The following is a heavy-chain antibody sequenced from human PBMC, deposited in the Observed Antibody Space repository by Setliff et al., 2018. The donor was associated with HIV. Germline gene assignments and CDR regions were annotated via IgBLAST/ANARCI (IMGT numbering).Heavy chain of an antibody. Sequence: PGGCLRPSCAAAGFTFSSYSMNWVRQAPGKGREWVSSTSSSSSYKYYADSVKGRFAISRDHAKNSVDLKMTSLRAADTAVYYCASSGPGSYINWFDHWGQGTLVTVSS. CDR3: ASSGPGSYINWFDH. V-gene: IGHV3-21*01. CDR1: GFTFSSYS. D-gene: IGHD3-10*01. CDR2: TSSSSSYK. J-gene: IGHJ5*02.